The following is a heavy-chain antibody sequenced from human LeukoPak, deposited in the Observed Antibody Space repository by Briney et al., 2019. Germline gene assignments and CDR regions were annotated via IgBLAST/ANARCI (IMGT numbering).Heavy chain of an antibody. CDR3: ARLGSEDSSGWYGMDV. D-gene: IGHD6-19*01. J-gene: IGHJ6*02. V-gene: IGHV4-59*08. CDR1: GGSISSYY. Sequence: SETLSLTCTVSGGSISSYYWSWIRQPPGKGLEWIGYIYYSGSTNYNPSLKSRVTISVDTSKNQFSLKLSFVTAADTAVYYCARLGSEDSSGWYGMDVWGQGTTVTVSS. CDR2: IYYSGST.